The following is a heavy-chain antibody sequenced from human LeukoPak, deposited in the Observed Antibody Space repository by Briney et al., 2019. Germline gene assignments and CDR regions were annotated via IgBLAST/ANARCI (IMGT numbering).Heavy chain of an antibody. CDR2: IYYSGST. CDR3: ARVDTATVFPYY. J-gene: IGHJ4*02. Sequence: NPSETLSLTCTVSGGSISSSSYYWGWIRQPPGKGLEWIGSIYYSGSTYYNPSLKSRVTISVDTSKNQFSLKLSSVTAADTAVYYCARVDTATVFPYYWGQGTLVTVSS. CDR1: GGSISSSSYY. D-gene: IGHD5-18*01. V-gene: IGHV4-39*01.